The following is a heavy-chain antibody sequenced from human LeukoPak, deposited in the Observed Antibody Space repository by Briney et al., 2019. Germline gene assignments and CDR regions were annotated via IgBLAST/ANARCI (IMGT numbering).Heavy chain of an antibody. V-gene: IGHV3-30*18. CDR3: AKDSAYGDYAYYFDY. CDR2: ISYDGSNK. CDR1: GFTFSSYG. D-gene: IGHD4-17*01. J-gene: IGHJ4*02. Sequence: GRSLRLSCAASGFTFSSYGMHWVRQAPGKGLGWVAVISYDGSNKYYADSVKGRFTISRDNSKNTLYLQMNSLRAEDTAVYYCAKDSAYGDYAYYFDYWGQGTLVTVSS.